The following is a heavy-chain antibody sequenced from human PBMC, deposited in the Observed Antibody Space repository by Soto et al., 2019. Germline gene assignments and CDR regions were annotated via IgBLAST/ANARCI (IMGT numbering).Heavy chain of an antibody. Sequence: SVKVSCKASGGTFSSYAISWVRQAPGQGLEWMGGIIPIFGTANYAQKFQGRVTITADESTSTAYMELSSLRSENTAVYYCARGAPFDFWSGYYTGIGADYYYGMDVWGQGTTVTVSS. J-gene: IGHJ6*02. CDR1: GGTFSSYA. V-gene: IGHV1-69*13. CDR3: ARGAPFDFWSGYYTGIGADYYYGMDV. D-gene: IGHD3-3*01. CDR2: IIPIFGTA.